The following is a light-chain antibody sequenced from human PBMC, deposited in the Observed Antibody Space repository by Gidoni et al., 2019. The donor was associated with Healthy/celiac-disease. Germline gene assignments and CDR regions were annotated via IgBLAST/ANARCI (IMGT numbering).Light chain of an antibody. J-gene: IGKJ1*01. CDR3: QQRSNWSWT. Sequence: EIVLTQSPANLSLSPAERATLACRASKSVSSYLAWYQQKPGQAPRLLIYDASNRATGIPAKFSGSGSGTDFTLTISSLEPEDFAVYYCQQRSNWSWTFGQGTKVEIK. CDR2: DAS. V-gene: IGKV3-11*01. CDR1: KSVSSY.